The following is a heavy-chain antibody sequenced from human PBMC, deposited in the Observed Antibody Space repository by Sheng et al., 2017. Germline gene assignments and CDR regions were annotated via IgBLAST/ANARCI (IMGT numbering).Heavy chain of an antibody. D-gene: IGHD5-18*01. CDR2: ISSSGKTI. CDR3: ARDRLNNFGFGYGSHSGSPIDC. Sequence: EVLLVESGGDLVQLGGSLRLSCAASGFTFNNYDVNWVRQAPGKGLEWVSYISSSGKTIYYADSVKGRFTISRDNAKNSLYLQMNSLRAEDTAVYFCARDRLNNFGFGYGSHSGSPIDCWGPGTLVTVSS. V-gene: IGHV3-48*03. J-gene: IGHJ4*02. CDR1: GFTFNNYD.